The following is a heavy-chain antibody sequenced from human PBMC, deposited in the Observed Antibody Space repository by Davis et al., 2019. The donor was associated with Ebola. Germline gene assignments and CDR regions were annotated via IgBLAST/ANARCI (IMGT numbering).Heavy chain of an antibody. Sequence: MPSETLSLTCAVYAGSFSGYYWSWIRQPPGKGLEWIGEINHSGSTNYNPSLKSRVTISVDTSKNQFSLNLSSVTAADTAVYYCARLHEGDWGQGTMVTVSS. D-gene: IGHD3-16*01. CDR2: INHSGST. CDR1: AGSFSGYY. CDR3: ARLHEGD. V-gene: IGHV4-34*01. J-gene: IGHJ3*01.